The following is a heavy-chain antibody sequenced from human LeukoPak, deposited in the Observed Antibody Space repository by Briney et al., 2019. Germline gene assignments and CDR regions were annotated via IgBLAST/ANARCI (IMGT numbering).Heavy chain of an antibody. CDR1: GFTFSSYA. J-gene: IGHJ4*02. D-gene: IGHD4-17*01. Sequence: GGSLRLSCAASGFTFSSYAMSWVRRAPGKGLEWVSVISGGGGSTYYADSVKGRFTISRDNSKNTLYLQMNSLRAEDTAVYHCATSTVTTYYFDYWGQGTLVTVSS. V-gene: IGHV3-23*01. CDR3: ATSTVTTYYFDY. CDR2: ISGGGGST.